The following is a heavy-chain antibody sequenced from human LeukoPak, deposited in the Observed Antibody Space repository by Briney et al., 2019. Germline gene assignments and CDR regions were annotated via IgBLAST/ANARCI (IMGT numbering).Heavy chain of an antibody. Sequence: SVKVSCKASGGTFSSYAISWVRQAPGQGLEWMGRIIPIFGTANYAQKFQGRVTITADESTSTAYMELSSLRSEDTAVYYCASGIRGFHLGYYFDYWGQGTLVTVSS. CDR2: IIPIFGTA. D-gene: IGHD1-14*01. J-gene: IGHJ4*02. CDR3: ASGIRGFHLGYYFDY. V-gene: IGHV1-69*13. CDR1: GGTFSSYA.